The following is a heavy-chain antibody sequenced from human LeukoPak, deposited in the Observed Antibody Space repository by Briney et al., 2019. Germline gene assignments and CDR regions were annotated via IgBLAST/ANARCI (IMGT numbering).Heavy chain of an antibody. CDR3: ARMDSSGYFFSYYFDY. CDR1: GFTFSSYE. CDR2: ISSSGSTI. D-gene: IGHD3-22*01. V-gene: IGHV3-48*03. J-gene: IGHJ4*02. Sequence: PGGSLRLSCAASGFTFSSYEMNWVRQAPGKGLECFSYISSSGSTIYYADSVKGRFTISRDNAKNSLYLQMNSLRAEDTAVYYCARMDSSGYFFSYYFDYWGQGTLVTVSS.